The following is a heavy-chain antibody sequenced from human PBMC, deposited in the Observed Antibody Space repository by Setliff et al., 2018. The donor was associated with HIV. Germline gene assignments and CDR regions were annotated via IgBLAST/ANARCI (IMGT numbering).Heavy chain of an antibody. V-gene: IGHV4-34*01. D-gene: IGHD6-13*01. Sequence: PSETLSLTCAVYGESFSGYFWSWIRQSPGTGLEWIGEINHSGRANNNPSLKSRVTISVDKSENQFSLKLSSVTAADTALYYCARPRAAAATPYFDYWGQGTLVTVSS. J-gene: IGHJ4*02. CDR2: INHSGRA. CDR1: GESFSGYF. CDR3: ARPRAAAATPYFDY.